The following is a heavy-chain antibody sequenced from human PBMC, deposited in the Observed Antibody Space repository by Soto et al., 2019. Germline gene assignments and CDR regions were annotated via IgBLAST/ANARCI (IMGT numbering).Heavy chain of an antibody. CDR2: ITMTGGTT. Sequence: GGSLRLSCAASGFTFSSYGMSWVRQAPGKGLEWVSSITMTGGTTFLADSVKGRFTISRDNSKNTLYLQLNSLRAADTAVYYCAKRGAHEHYFDYWGQGTLVTVSS. CDR3: AKRGAHEHYFDY. CDR1: GFTFSSYG. V-gene: IGHV3-23*01. J-gene: IGHJ4*02.